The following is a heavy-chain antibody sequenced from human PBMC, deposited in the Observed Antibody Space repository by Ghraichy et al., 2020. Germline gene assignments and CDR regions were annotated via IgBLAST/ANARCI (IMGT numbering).Heavy chain of an antibody. D-gene: IGHD3-9*01. CDR1: GFTVSTNY. CDR3: ARSLTGPRYYYYYGLDV. CDR2: IYNNGET. V-gene: IGHV3-53*01. J-gene: IGHJ6*02. Sequence: GGSLRLSCAASGFTVSTNYMSWVRQAPGKGLEWVSVIYNNGETYYAGSVKGRFTISRDNSKNTLYLQMNSLRGEDTAVYYCARSLTGPRYYYYYGLDVWGQGTTVTVSS.